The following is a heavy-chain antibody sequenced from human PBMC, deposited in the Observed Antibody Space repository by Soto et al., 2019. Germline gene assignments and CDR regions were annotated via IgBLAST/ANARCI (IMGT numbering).Heavy chain of an antibody. CDR2: ISYDGSKE. D-gene: IGHD1-26*01. V-gene: IGHV3-30*18. Sequence: PGGSLRLSCAASGFTFSDYGMHWVRQAPGKGLEWVGIISYDGSKEYYADSVKGRFTISRDNFKNTLYLQMNSLRAEDTAIYYCTNTRGIARERLPDYWGLGTLVTVSS. J-gene: IGHJ4*02. CDR1: GFTFSDYG. CDR3: TNTRGIARERLPDY.